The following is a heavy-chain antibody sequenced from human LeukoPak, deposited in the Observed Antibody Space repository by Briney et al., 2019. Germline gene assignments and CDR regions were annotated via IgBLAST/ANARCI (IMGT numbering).Heavy chain of an antibody. J-gene: IGHJ4*02. V-gene: IGHV1-2*02. CDR2: IDPDTGDT. CDR3: ARAGHNSNSGGYDF. D-gene: IGHD3-22*01. Sequence: GASVKVSCKPSGYTFIDHYLHWVRQAPGQGLESLGWIDPDTGDTNYPRKFQGRLTMTRDTSSSTAYMELNRLRSDDTAVYYCARAGHNSNSGGYDFWGLGTLVTVSS. CDR1: GYTFIDHY.